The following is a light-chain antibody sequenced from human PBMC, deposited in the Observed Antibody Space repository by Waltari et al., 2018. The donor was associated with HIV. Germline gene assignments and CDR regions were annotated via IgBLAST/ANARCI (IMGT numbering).Light chain of an antibody. CDR1: QSVSPSY. J-gene: IGKJ1*01. CDR3: QRYGSAPWT. V-gene: IGKV3-20*01. Sequence: EVEFTQSPPTLSLSPGELATLSCRATQSVSPSYFAWYQPKPGHAHRLLFYDTSNRATGIPDRFSGSGAGTDFALTFSGLEPEDFAVYYCQRYGSAPWTFGRGPKLAIK. CDR2: DTS.